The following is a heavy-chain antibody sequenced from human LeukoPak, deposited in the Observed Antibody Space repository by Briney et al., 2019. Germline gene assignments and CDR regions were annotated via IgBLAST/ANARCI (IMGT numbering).Heavy chain of an antibody. CDR2: INHSGST. J-gene: IGHJ4*02. CDR1: GGSFSGYY. V-gene: IGHV4-34*01. D-gene: IGHD6-13*01. CDR3: ARDHIAAAVDY. Sequence: SETLSLTCAVYGGSFSGYYWSWIRQPPGKGLEWIGEINHSGSTNYNPSLKSRVTISVDTSKNQFSLKLSSVTVADTAVYYCARDHIAAAVDYWGQGTLVTVSS.